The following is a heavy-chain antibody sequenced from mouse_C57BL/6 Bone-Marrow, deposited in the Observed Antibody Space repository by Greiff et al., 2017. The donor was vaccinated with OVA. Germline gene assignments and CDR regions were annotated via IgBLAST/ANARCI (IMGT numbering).Heavy chain of an antibody. V-gene: IGHV2-2*01. J-gene: IGHJ3*01. CDR1: GFSLTSYG. D-gene: IGHD2-5*01. Sequence: VQVVESGPGLVQPSQRLSITCTVSGFSLTSYGVHWVRQSPGKGLEWLGVIWSGGSTDYNAAFISRLSISKDNSKSQVFFKMNSLQADDTAIYYCARTFYYSTSWFAYWGQGTLVTVSA. CDR3: ARTFYYSTSWFAY. CDR2: IWSGGST.